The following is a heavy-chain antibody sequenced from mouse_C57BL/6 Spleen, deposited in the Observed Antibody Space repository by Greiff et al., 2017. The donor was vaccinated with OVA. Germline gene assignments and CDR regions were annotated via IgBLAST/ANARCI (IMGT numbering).Heavy chain of an antibody. V-gene: IGHV3-6*01. J-gene: IGHJ2*01. CDR1: GYSITSGYY. CDR3: ERRSDGCYDYFDY. CDR2: ISYDGSN. D-gene: IGHD2-3*01. Sequence: VQLKESGPGLVKPSQSLSLTCSVTGYSITSGYYWNWIRQFPGNQLEWMGYISYDGSNNYNPSLKNRISITLDTSKNQFFLKLNSVTTEDTDTYYCERRSDGCYDYFDYWGQGTTLTVSS.